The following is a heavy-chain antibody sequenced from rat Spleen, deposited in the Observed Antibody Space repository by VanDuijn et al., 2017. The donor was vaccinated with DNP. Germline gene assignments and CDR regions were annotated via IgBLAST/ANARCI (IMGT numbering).Heavy chain of an antibody. D-gene: IGHD1-2*01. CDR1: GFSLTNYG. V-gene: IGHV2S61*01. J-gene: IGHJ2*01. Sequence: QVQLKESGPGLVQPSQTLSLTCTVSGFSLTNYGVIWVRQSPGKGLEWMGVIWGNGNTNYNSALKSRLSISRDTSKSQVFLKMNNLQTEDTAMYFCARSPIAAGDYWGQGVMVTVS. CDR3: ARSPIAAGDY. CDR2: IWGNGNT.